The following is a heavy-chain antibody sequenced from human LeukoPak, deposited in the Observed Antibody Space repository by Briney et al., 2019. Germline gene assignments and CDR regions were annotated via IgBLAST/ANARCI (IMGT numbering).Heavy chain of an antibody. J-gene: IGHJ4*02. CDR1: GVTFSSYA. D-gene: IGHD2-2*01. CDR3: AKDAPVNIVVVPAANS. CDR2: ISGSGGST. V-gene: IGHV3-23*01. Sequence: GGSLRLSCAASGVTFSSYAMSWVRQAPGKGLEWVSDISGSGGSTYYADSVKGGFTISRYISKNTLYLQMNTLSAEDTAVYYCAKDAPVNIVVVPAANSWGQRTLVTASS.